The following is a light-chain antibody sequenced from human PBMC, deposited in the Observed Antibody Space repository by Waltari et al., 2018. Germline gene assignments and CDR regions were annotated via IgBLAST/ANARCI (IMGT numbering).Light chain of an antibody. CDR1: RSISIN. Sequence: EVVMTQSPDTLSVSPGGRATLSCRASRSISINLVWYQQRPGQAPRLLIYGASTRATDIPARFSGSGSGTEFTLTISSLQSEDAAVYYCQQFNDWPRTFGQGTKVEVK. CDR3: QQFNDWPRT. CDR2: GAS. J-gene: IGKJ1*01. V-gene: IGKV3-15*01.